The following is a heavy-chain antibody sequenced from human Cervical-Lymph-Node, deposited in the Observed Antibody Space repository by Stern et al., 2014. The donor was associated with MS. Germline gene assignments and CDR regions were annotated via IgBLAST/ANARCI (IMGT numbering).Heavy chain of an antibody. CDR2: ISSSSSTI. CDR1: GFTFSSYS. J-gene: IGHJ4*02. Sequence: EVQLVESGGGLVQPGGSLRLSCAASGFTFSSYSMNWVRQAPGKGLEWVSYISSSSSTIYYADSVKGRFTISRDNAKNSLYLQMNSLRDEDTAVYYCARSQLNYYDSSGYYPDYWGQGTLVTVSS. CDR3: ARSQLNYYDSSGYYPDY. D-gene: IGHD3-22*01. V-gene: IGHV3-48*02.